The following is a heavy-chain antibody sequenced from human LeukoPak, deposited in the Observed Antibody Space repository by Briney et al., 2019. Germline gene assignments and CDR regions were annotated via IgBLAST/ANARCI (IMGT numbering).Heavy chain of an antibody. CDR1: GYSISSGYF. CDR3: VRPDDNSFDF. J-gene: IGHJ3*01. V-gene: IGHV4-38-2*02. D-gene: IGHD3-9*01. CDR2: IYHSGST. Sequence: SETLSLTCTVSGYSISSGYFWGWIRQPPGKGLEWIGSIYHSGSTSYNPSLKSRLTISVDTSKNQFSLKLSSVTAADTAVYYCVRPDDNSFDFWGQGTMVTVSS.